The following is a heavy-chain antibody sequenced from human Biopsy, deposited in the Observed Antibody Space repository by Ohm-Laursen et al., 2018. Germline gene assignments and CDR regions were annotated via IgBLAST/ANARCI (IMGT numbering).Heavy chain of an antibody. V-gene: IGHV4-39*01. Sequence: SETLSLTCSVSGDSISSSTYYWGWIRQPPGKGLEWIGTIRNTYFRTSLKSRVTMSVDTSKNQFSLKLNSVTAADTAVYYCGRREVVITHDAFDTWGQGTMVTVSS. CDR3: GRREVVITHDAFDT. J-gene: IGHJ3*02. CDR1: GDSISSSTYY. CDR2: IRNT. D-gene: IGHD3-22*01.